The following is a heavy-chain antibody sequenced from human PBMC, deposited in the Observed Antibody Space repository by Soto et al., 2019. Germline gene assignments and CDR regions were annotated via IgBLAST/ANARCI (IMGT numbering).Heavy chain of an antibody. Sequence: ASVKVSCKASGGTFSSYTISWVRQAPGQGLEWMGRIIPILGIANYAQKFQGRFTITADKSTSTAYMELSSLRSEDTAVYYCARDLGSPSHRETYYYDSSGYRRHQNIWGQGTMVTVSS. CDR1: GGTFSSYT. CDR3: ARDLGSPSHRETYYYDSSGYRRHQNI. D-gene: IGHD3-22*01. CDR2: IIPILGIA. V-gene: IGHV1-69*04. J-gene: IGHJ3*02.